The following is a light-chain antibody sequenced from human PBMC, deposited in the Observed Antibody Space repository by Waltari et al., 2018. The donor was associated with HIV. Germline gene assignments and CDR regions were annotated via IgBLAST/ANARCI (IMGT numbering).Light chain of an antibody. J-gene: IGKJ2*01. Sequence: DIVMTQTPLSSPVTLGQPASISCRSSHNRIHSDGNTYVSWLQQRTGQPPRLLIYNISNRCSGVPDRFSGSGAGTDFTLKSSRVEAEDVGIYYCMQATQFPHTFGQGTKLEIK. CDR1: HNRIHSDGNTY. CDR3: MQATQFPHT. V-gene: IGKV2-24*01. CDR2: NIS.